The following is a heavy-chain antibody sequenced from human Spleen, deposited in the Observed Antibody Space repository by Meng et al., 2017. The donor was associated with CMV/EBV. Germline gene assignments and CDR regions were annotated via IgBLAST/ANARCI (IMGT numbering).Heavy chain of an antibody. V-gene: IGHV3-23*01. CDR2: ISSSGGST. Sequence: GGSLRLSCAASEFTFSNFAMSWVRQAPGRGLEWVSGISSSGGSTYYADSVKGRFTVSRDNSKNTLYLQMNSLRAEDTAIYYCARDYGSGTYLGLDSWGQGTLVTVSS. J-gene: IGHJ4*02. D-gene: IGHD1-26*01. CDR1: EFTFSNFA. CDR3: ARDYGSGTYLGLDS.